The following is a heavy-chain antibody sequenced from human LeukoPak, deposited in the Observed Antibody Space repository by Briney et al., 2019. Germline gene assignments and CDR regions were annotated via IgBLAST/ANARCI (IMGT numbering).Heavy chain of an antibody. Sequence: PGGSLRLSCAASGFTFSSYSMNWIRQAPGKGLEWVSVIGGSNGITFYVGSVKGRFTISRDNSKDTLYLQMNGLRAEDTAVYYCAKADSSGYYYVGSYDYWGQGTLVTVSS. V-gene: IGHV3-23*01. D-gene: IGHD3-22*01. CDR2: IGGSNGIT. J-gene: IGHJ4*02. CDR3: AKADSSGYYYVGSYDY. CDR1: GFTFSSYS.